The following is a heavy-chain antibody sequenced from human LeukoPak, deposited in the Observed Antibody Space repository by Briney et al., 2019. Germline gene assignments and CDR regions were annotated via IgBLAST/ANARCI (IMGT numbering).Heavy chain of an antibody. CDR1: GFSFSSFA. CDR3: AKADYCSSTYNLSPKYYLDY. V-gene: IGHV3-23*01. Sequence: GGSLRLSCVGSGFSFSSFAMSWVHQAPGKGLEWVSTVSGGGAYTYYADSVKGRFTVSRDDSKSMHFLQMNSLSAEDTAVYYCAKADYCSSTYNLSPKYYLDYWGQGTLVTVSS. D-gene: IGHD2-2*01. CDR2: VSGGGAYT. J-gene: IGHJ4*02.